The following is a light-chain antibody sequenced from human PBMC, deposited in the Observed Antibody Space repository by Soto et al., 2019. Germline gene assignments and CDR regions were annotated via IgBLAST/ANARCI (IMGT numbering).Light chain of an antibody. Sequence: QPVLTQPPSASGTPGQRVTISCSGSSSNIGSNIVNWYQQLPGTAPKLLIFNDNQRPSGVPDRFSGSKSGTSASLAISGLQSVDEADYYCAAWDDSLNGYWVFGGGTKVTVL. J-gene: IGLJ3*02. CDR3: AAWDDSLNGYWV. V-gene: IGLV1-44*01. CDR1: SSNIGSNI. CDR2: NDN.